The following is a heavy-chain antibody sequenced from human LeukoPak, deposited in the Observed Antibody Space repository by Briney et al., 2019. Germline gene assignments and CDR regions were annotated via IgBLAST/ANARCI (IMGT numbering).Heavy chain of an antibody. CDR1: GGSISSYY. J-gene: IGHJ3*02. CDR3: ARRRRIVGATPGAFDI. V-gene: IGHV4-59*12. Sequence: SETLSLTCTVSGGSISSYYWNWIRQPPGKGLEWIGYIYYSGSTNYNPSLKSRVTISVDTSKNQFSLKLSSVTAADTAVYYCARRRRIVGATPGAFDIWGQGTMVTVSS. CDR2: IYYSGST. D-gene: IGHD1-26*01.